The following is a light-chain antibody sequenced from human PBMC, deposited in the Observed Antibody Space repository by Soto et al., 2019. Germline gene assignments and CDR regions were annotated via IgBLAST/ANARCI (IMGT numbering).Light chain of an antibody. J-gene: IGLJ2*01. V-gene: IGLV2-14*01. CDR1: SSDVGGYNY. CDR3: SSYTTSSTPVV. CDR2: EVS. Sequence: QPVLTQPASVSGSPGQSITISCTGTSSDVGGYNYVSWYQQHPGKGPKLMIYEVSNRPSGVSNRFSGSKSGNTASLTISGLLAEDEADYYCSSYTTSSTPVVFGGGTKLTVL.